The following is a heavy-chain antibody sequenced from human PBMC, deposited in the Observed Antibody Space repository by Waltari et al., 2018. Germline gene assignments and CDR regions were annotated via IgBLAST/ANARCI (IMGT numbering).Heavy chain of an antibody. CDR2: IYYSGST. CDR3: ARRRVDNGSGWDFDY. CDR1: GGSISSSSYY. J-gene: IGHJ4*02. D-gene: IGHD6-19*01. V-gene: IGHV4-39*01. Sequence: QLQLQESGPGLVKPSETLSLTCPVSGGSISSSSYYWGWIRQPPGKGLEWIGSIYYSGSTYYNPSLKSRVTISVDTSKNQFSLKLSSVTAADTAVYYCARRRVDNGSGWDFDYWGQGTLVTVSS.